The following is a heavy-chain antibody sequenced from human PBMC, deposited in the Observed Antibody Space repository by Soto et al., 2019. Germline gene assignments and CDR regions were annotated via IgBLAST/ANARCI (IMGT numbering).Heavy chain of an antibody. CDR3: ARPWNSDYTADAFDI. J-gene: IGHJ3*02. D-gene: IGHD3-3*01. V-gene: IGHV3-7*01. Sequence: GALRLSCAASGFTFSSYWMSWVRQAPGKGLEWVANIKLDGSEEYYVDSVKGRFTISRDNAKNSLYLQMNSLRAEDTAVYYCARPWNSDYTADAFDIWGQGTMVTVSS. CDR2: IKLDGSEE. CDR1: GFTFSSYW.